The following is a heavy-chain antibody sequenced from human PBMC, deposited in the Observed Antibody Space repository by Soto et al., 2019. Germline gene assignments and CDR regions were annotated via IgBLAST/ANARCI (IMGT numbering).Heavy chain of an antibody. CDR1: GFTFSNAW. CDR2: IKSKTDGGTT. CDR3: GIAAAPVFDY. J-gene: IGHJ4*02. D-gene: IGHD6-13*01. Sequence: PGGSLRLSCAASGFTFSNAWMSWVRQAPGKGLEWVGRIKSKTDGGTTDYAAPVKGRFTISRDDTKNTLYLQMNSLKTEDTAVYYCGIAAAPVFDYWGQGTLVTVSS. V-gene: IGHV3-15*01.